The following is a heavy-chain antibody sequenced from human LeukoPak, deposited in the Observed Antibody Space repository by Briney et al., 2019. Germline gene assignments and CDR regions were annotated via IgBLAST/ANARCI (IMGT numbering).Heavy chain of an antibody. CDR1: GGTFSSYA. CDR2: IIPIFGTA. Sequence: SVMVSCKASGGTFSSYAISWVRQAPGQGLEWMGWIIPIFGTANYAQKFQGRVTITADESTSTAYMELSSLRSEDTAVYYCARDRGSGSYFDHDDYWGQGTLVTVSS. J-gene: IGHJ4*02. D-gene: IGHD1-26*01. CDR3: ARDRGSGSYFDHDDY. V-gene: IGHV1-69*13.